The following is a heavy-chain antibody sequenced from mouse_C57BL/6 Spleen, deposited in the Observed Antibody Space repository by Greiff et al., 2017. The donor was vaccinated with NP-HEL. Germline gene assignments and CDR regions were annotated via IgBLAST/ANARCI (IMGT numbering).Heavy chain of an antibody. CDR1: GFTFSSYA. Sequence: EVKVVESGGGLVKPGGSLKLSCAASGFTFSSYAMSWVRQTPEKRLEWVATISDGGSYTYYPDNVKGRFTISRDNAKNNLYLQMSHLKSEDTAMYYCARVAGTGSSWFAYWGQGTLVTVSA. D-gene: IGHD4-1*01. V-gene: IGHV5-4*03. CDR2: ISDGGSYT. CDR3: ARVAGTGSSWFAY. J-gene: IGHJ3*01.